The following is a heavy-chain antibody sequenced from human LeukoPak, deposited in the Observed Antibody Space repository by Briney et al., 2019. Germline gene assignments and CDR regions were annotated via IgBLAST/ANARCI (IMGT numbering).Heavy chain of an antibody. CDR2: IYYTGST. V-gene: IGHV4-30-4*01. D-gene: IGHD2-2*01. Sequence: PSQTLSRTCTVSGGSISSGDYYWSWIRQPPGKGLEWIGNIYYTGSTYYNPSLKSRVTISVDTSKNQFSLKLSSVTAADTAVYYCASSPSRYCSSTSCSYYYYYGMDVWGQGTTVTVSS. CDR3: ASSPSRYCSSTSCSYYYYYGMDV. J-gene: IGHJ6*02. CDR1: GGSISSGDYY.